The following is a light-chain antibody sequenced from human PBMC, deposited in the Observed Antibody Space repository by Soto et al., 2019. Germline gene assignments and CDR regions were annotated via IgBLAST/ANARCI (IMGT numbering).Light chain of an antibody. CDR2: SNN. CDR3: ATWDDSLNGRV. J-gene: IGLJ3*02. V-gene: IGLV1-44*01. CDR1: SSSIGSNT. Sequence: QSVLTQPPSASGTPGQRVTISCSGSSSSIGSNTVNWYQQLPGTAPKLLIYSNNQRPSGVPDRFSGSKSGTSASLAISGLQSEDEADYCCATWDDSLNGRVFGGGTKLTVL.